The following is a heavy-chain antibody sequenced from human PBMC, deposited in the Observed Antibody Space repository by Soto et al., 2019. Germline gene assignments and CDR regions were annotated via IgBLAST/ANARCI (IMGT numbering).Heavy chain of an antibody. CDR3: ITVKF. Sequence: ASVKVSCKVSGYNLSDLPIHWVRQAPGKGLEWMGSFDPEDGERLYAQRLQGRVTMSEDTSTDTAYMELSSLRPEDTAMYYCITVKFWGQGTQVTVSS. CDR2: FDPEDGER. J-gene: IGHJ4*02. V-gene: IGHV1-24*01. CDR1: GYNLSDLP.